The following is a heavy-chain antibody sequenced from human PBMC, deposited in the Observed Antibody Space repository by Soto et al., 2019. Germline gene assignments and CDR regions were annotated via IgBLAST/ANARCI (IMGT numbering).Heavy chain of an antibody. J-gene: IGHJ6*02. CDR2: IIPMFGTP. CDR3: ARPLRDRNIYHGLAV. D-gene: IGHD3-22*01. V-gene: IGHV1-69*01. Sequence: QVQLVQSGAELKKPGSSVKVSCKASGGTFSKYAISWVRQAPGQGLEWLGGIIPMFGTPNYAQKFQGRVTISADESTTTAYLELSSLRSADTAVSFCARPLRDRNIYHGLAVWGQGTTVTVSS. CDR1: GGTFSKYA.